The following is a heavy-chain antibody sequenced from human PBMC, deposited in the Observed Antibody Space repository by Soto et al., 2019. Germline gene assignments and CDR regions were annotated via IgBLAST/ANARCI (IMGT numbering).Heavy chain of an antibody. CDR3: ARGVTMVRGIVYYMDV. J-gene: IGHJ6*03. Sequence: GGSLRLSCAASGFTFSSYWMHWVRQAPGKGLVWVSRINSDGSSTSYADSVKGRFTISRDNAKNTLYLQMNSLRAEDTAVYYCARGVTMVRGIVYYMDVWGKGTTVTVSS. V-gene: IGHV3-74*01. D-gene: IGHD3-10*01. CDR2: INSDGSST. CDR1: GFTFSSYW.